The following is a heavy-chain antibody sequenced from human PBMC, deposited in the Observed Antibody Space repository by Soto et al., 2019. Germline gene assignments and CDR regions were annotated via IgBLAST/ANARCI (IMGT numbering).Heavy chain of an antibody. J-gene: IGHJ4*02. Sequence: ASVKVSCKASGYTFTSYAMHWVRQAPGQRLEWMGWINAGNGNTKYSQKFQGRVTITRDTSASTAYMELSSLRSEDTAVYYCAREPLLAAAGIDYWGQGTLVTVSS. D-gene: IGHD6-13*01. CDR2: INAGNGNT. CDR1: GYTFTSYA. V-gene: IGHV1-3*01. CDR3: AREPLLAAAGIDY.